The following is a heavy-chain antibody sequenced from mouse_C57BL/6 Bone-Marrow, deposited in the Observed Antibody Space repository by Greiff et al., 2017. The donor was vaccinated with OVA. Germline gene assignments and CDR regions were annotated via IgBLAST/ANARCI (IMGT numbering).Heavy chain of an antibody. D-gene: IGHD1-3*01. CDR1: GFTFSDYG. V-gene: IGHV5-17*01. Sequence: EVQGVESGGGLVKPGGSLKLSCAASGFTFSDYGMHWVRQAPEQGLEWIAYISSASSTIYYADTVKGGFTISRDNAKNTLFLQMTSLGSEDTAMYYCARRRDNEGIDYWGQGTTLTVSS. J-gene: IGHJ2*01. CDR2: ISSASSTI. CDR3: ARRRDNEGIDY.